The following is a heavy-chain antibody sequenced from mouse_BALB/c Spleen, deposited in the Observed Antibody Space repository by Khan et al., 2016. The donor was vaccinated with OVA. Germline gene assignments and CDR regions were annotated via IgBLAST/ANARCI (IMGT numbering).Heavy chain of an antibody. V-gene: IGHV2-9*02. Sequence: VQLQESGPGLVAPSQSLSITCTVSGFSLTSYGVHWVRQPPGKGLEWLGVIWAGGSTTYYSDLMSRLSISKDNSKSQVILKMNSLQTDDTAMYYCARLEDIWGQGTTVTVSS. CDR1: GFSLTSYG. CDR3: ARLEDI. J-gene: IGHJ2*01. CDR2: IWAGGST. D-gene: IGHD1-3*01.